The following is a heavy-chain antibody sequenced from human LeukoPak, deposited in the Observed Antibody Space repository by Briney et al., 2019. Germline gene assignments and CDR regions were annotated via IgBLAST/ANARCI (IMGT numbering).Heavy chain of an antibody. Sequence: GSLRLSCAASGFTFSSYAMSWVRQAPGKGLEWVSVISASGGNTYYADSVKGRFTISRDNSKNTLYLQMDSLRGEDTAVYYCAKDFRIGYSAHFDYWGQGALVTVSS. D-gene: IGHD2-21*01. CDR2: ISASGGNT. J-gene: IGHJ4*02. CDR1: GFTFSSYA. V-gene: IGHV3-23*01. CDR3: AKDFRIGYSAHFDY.